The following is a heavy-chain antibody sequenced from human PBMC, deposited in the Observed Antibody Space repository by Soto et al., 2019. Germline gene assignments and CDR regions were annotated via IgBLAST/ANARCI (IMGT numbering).Heavy chain of an antibody. D-gene: IGHD4-4*01. CDR3: ARDNDRLQLGGNYYYVLDV. J-gene: IGHJ6*02. CDR2: IIPLFRTP. Sequence: QVQLVQSGAEMKEPGSSVKVSCKTSGGTFSSSAISWLRQAPGQGLEWMGGIIPLFRTPDYAQKFQGRVPIAADESTSTAYMELSSLTSEDTAVYYCARDNDRLQLGGNYYYVLDVWGQGTTITVSS. CDR1: GGTFSSSA. V-gene: IGHV1-69*12.